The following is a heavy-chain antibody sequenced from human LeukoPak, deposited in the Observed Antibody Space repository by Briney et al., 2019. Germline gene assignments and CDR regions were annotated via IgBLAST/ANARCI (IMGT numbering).Heavy chain of an antibody. Sequence: SETLSLTCTVSGGSISSSSYYWGWIRQPPGKGLEWIGSIYYSGSTYYNPSLKSRVTISVDTSKNQFSLKLSSVTAADTAIYYCARPSGRLISSGYSYKGAFDIWGQGTMVIVSS. J-gene: IGHJ3*02. CDR1: GGSISSSSYY. D-gene: IGHD3-22*01. V-gene: IGHV4-39*07. CDR3: ARPSGRLISSGYSYKGAFDI. CDR2: IYYSGST.